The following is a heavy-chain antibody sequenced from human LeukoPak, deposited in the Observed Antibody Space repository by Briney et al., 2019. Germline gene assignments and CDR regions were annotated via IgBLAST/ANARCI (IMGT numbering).Heavy chain of an antibody. CDR2: IYYSGST. Sequence: PSETLSLTCTVSGGSISSHYWSWIRQPPGKGLEWIGYIYYSGSTNYNPSLKSRVTISVDTSKNQFSLKLSSVTAADTAVYYCARLKRWLQPFDYWGQGTLVTVSS. D-gene: IGHD5-24*01. V-gene: IGHV4-59*08. CDR1: GGSISSHY. CDR3: ARLKRWLQPFDY. J-gene: IGHJ4*02.